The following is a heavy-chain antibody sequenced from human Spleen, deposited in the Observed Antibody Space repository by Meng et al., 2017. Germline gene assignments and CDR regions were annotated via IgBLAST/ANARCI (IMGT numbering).Heavy chain of an antibody. CDR1: VGSITSGDYY. J-gene: IGHJ4*02. CDR3: ARQRYRGVIGY. Sequence: QVQLQESGPGLVKHSQTRSLTCTVSVGSITSGDYYWSWIRQPPGKGLEWIGYIYYSGSTYYNPSLKSRVTISVDTSKNQFSLKLSSVTAADTAVYYCARQRYRGVIGYWGQGALVTVSS. V-gene: IGHV4-30-4*01. CDR2: IYYSGST. D-gene: IGHD3-10*01.